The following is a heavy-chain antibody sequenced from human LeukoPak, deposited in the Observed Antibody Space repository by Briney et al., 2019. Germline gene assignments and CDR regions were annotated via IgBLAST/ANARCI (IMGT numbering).Heavy chain of an antibody. CDR3: ARVHYDFWSGYYTPRGWFDP. J-gene: IGHJ5*02. Sequence: PSETLCLTCTVSGGSISSYYWSWIRQPPGRGLEWIGEVNHSGSTNYNPSLKSRVTISVDTSKNQFSLKLSSVTAADTAVYYCARVHYDFWSGYYTPRGWFDPWGQGTLVTVSS. CDR1: GGSISSYY. D-gene: IGHD3-3*01. CDR2: VNHSGST. V-gene: IGHV4-34*01.